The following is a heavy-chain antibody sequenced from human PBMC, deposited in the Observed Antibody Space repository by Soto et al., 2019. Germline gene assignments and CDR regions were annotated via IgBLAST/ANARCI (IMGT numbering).Heavy chain of an antibody. D-gene: IGHD3-16*02. V-gene: IGHV4-59*08. CDR1: SGSISSDY. Sequence: SETLSLTCTVSSGSISSDYWSWILQPPGKGLEWIGYIYYSGSTNYNPSLKSRVTISVDTSKNQFSLKLSSVTAADTAVYYCARRFDNIWGNYRYYFFDYWGQGTLVTVSS. CDR2: IYYSGST. CDR3: ARRFDNIWGNYRYYFFDY. J-gene: IGHJ4*02.